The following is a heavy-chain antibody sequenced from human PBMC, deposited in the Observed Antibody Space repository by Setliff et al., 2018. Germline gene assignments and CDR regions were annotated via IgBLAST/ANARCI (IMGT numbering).Heavy chain of an antibody. CDR2: IYYSGST. CDR3: ATRTYGSGSYYPTAMDY. V-gene: IGHV4-30-4*08. Sequence: PSETLSLTCTVSGGSISSGDYYWSWIRQPPGKGLEWIGYIYYSGSTYYNPSLKSRVTISVDTSKNQFSLKLSSVTAADTAVYYCATRTYGSGSYYPTAMDYWGQGTLVTVSS. CDR1: GGSISSGDYY. J-gene: IGHJ4*02. D-gene: IGHD3-10*01.